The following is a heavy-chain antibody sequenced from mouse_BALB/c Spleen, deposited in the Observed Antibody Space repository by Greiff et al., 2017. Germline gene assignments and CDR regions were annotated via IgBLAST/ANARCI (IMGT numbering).Heavy chain of an antibody. Sequence: VQLKESGPGLVKPSQSLSLTCSVTGYSITSGYYWNWIRQFPGNKLEWMGYISYDGSNNYNPSLKNRISITRDTSKNQFFLKLNSVTTEDTATYYCARDDGGSSYWYFDVWGAGTTVTVSS. CDR3: ARDDGGSSYWYFDV. V-gene: IGHV3-6*02. J-gene: IGHJ1*01. CDR2: ISYDGSN. CDR1: GYSITSGYY. D-gene: IGHD1-1*01.